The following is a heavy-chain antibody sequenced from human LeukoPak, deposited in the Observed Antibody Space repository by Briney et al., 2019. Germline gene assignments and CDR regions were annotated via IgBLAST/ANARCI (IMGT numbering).Heavy chain of an antibody. CDR2: IYTSGST. J-gene: IGHJ3*02. CDR3: ARARGQTISITIFGVPAHDAFDI. V-gene: IGHV4-4*07. CDR1: GGSINSYY. D-gene: IGHD3-3*01. Sequence: SETLSLTCTASGGSINSYYWSWIRQPAGKGLEWIGRIYTSGSTNYNPSLKSRVTMSVDTSKNQFSLKLSSVTAADTAVYYCARARGQTISITIFGVPAHDAFDIWGQGTMVTVSS.